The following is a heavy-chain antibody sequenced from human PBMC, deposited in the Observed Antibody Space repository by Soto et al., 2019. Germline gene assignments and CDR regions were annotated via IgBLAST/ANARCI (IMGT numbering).Heavy chain of an antibody. CDR3: ARDPTTVTGNYYFDY. CDR1: GYTFTSYY. D-gene: IGHD4-4*01. J-gene: IGHJ4*02. CDR2: INPSGGST. Sequence: ASVKVSCKASGYTFTSYYMHWVRQAPGQGLEWMGIINPSGGSTSYAQKFQGRVTMTRDTSTSTVYMELSSLRSEDTAVYYCARDPTTVTGNYYFDYWGQGTLVTVSS. V-gene: IGHV1-46*01.